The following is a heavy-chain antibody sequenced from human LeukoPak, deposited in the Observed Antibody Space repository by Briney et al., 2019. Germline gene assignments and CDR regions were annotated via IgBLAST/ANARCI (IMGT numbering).Heavy chain of an antibody. J-gene: IGHJ6*02. D-gene: IGHD2-2*01. Sequence: PGGSLRLSCAASEFTFSSYAMSWVRQAPGKGLEWVSAISGSGGSTYYAASVKGRFTISRDNSKNTLYLQMNSLRAEDTAVYYCAKTLGYCSTTRCYGYYYYGLDVWGQGTTVTVSS. CDR1: EFTFSSYA. V-gene: IGHV3-23*01. CDR3: AKTLGYCSTTRCYGYYYYGLDV. CDR2: ISGSGGST.